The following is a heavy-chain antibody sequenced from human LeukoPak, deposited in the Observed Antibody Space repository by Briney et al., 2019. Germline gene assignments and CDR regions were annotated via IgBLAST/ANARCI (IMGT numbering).Heavy chain of an antibody. CDR1: GGSFSGYY. Sequence: SETLSLTCAVYGGSFSGYYWSWIRQPPGKGLEWIGEINHSGSTNYNPSLKSRVTISVDTSKNQFSLKLSSATAADTAVYYCARGRRYFDWLLRGYYFDYWGQGTLVTVSS. CDR3: ARGRRYFDWLLRGYYFDY. D-gene: IGHD3-9*01. CDR2: INHSGST. V-gene: IGHV4-34*01. J-gene: IGHJ4*02.